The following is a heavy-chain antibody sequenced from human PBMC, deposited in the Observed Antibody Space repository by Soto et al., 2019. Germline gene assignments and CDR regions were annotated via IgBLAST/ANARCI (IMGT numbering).Heavy chain of an antibody. D-gene: IGHD2-21*02. J-gene: IGHJ2*01. CDR2: IYYSGST. Sequence: QVQLQESGPGLVKPSETLSLTCTVSGGSISSYYWSWIRQPPGKGLEWIGYIYYSGSTNYNPSLKSLVAMPVDTSKNQFSRMLSSVTAADTAVYYCARHGPTLWGGDGPRWYFDLWGRGTLVTVSS. V-gene: IGHV4-59*08. CDR1: GGSISSYY. CDR3: ARHGPTLWGGDGPRWYFDL.